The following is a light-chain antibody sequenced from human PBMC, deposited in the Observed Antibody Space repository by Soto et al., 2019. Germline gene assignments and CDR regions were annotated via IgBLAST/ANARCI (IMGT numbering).Light chain of an antibody. J-gene: IGKJ1*01. CDR1: QSVSSSF. Sequence: EIVLTQSPGTLSLSPGERATLSCRASQSVSSSFLAWYQQKPGQAPRLLIYGASSRATGIPDRFSGSGSGTDFTLTISRLEPEDFALYYCQQYANSRTFGQGTKVEI. CDR2: GAS. CDR3: QQYANSRT. V-gene: IGKV3-20*01.